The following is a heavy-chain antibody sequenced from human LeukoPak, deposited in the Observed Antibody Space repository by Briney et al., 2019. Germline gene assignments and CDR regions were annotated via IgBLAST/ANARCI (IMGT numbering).Heavy chain of an antibody. J-gene: IGHJ4*02. CDR1: GFTLSSYA. CDR2: ISGRDGST. Sequence: GGSLRLSCAASGFTLSSYAMSWVRQAPGKGLDWVSGISGRDGSTYYADSVKGRFTISRDNSKSTLSLQMNSLRAEDTAIYYCATYRQVLLPFESWGQETLVTVSS. D-gene: IGHD2-8*02. CDR3: ATYRQVLLPFES. V-gene: IGHV3-23*01.